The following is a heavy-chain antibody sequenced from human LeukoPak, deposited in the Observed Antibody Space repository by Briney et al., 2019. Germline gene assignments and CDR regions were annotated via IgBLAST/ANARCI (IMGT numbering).Heavy chain of an antibody. CDR1: GFTFSSYA. Sequence: PGGSLRLSCAASGFTFSSYAMHRVRQAPGKGLEWVAVISYDGSNKYYADSVKGRFTISRDNSKNTLYLQMNSLRAEDTAVYYCARDGPYSAFDYWGQGTLVTVSS. CDR2: ISYDGSNK. CDR3: ARDGPYSAFDY. V-gene: IGHV3-30-3*01. J-gene: IGHJ4*02. D-gene: IGHD2-15*01.